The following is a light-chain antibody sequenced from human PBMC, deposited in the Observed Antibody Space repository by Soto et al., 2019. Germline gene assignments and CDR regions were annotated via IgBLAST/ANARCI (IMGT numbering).Light chain of an antibody. CDR2: GAS. CDR1: QSVSSST. J-gene: IGKJ1*01. Sequence: EIVLTQSPGTLSLSPGERATLSCRASQSVSSSTLAWYQQRPGQAPRLLIYGASSRATGIPDRFSGSGSGTDFTLTISRLEPEDFAVYYCHQYGRTFGQGTKAEIK. V-gene: IGKV3-20*01. CDR3: HQYGRT.